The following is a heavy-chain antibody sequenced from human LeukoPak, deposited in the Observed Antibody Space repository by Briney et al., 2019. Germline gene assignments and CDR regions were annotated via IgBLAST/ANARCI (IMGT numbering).Heavy chain of an antibody. CDR1: GGTLSSYA. CDR2: IIPIIGTA. J-gene: IGHJ4*02. D-gene: IGHD1-1*01. Sequence: SVKVSCKASGGTLSSYAISWVRQAPGQGLEWMGGIIPIIGTANYAQKFQGRVTITADESTSTAYMELSSLRSEDTAVYYCAREATGTMDFDYWGQGTLVTVSS. CDR3: AREATGTMDFDY. V-gene: IGHV1-69*01.